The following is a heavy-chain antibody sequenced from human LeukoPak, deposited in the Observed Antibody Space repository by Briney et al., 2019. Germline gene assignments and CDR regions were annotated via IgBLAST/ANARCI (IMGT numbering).Heavy chain of an antibody. CDR3: ARVGCSGGSCYSIYYYGMDV. Sequence: ASVKVSCEASGYTFTSYAMNWVRQAPGQGLEWMGWINTNTGNPTYAQGFTGRFVFSLDTSVSTAYLQISSLEAEDTAVYYCARVGCSGGSCYSIYYYGMDVWGQGTTVTVSS. CDR2: INTNTGNP. CDR1: GYTFTSYA. V-gene: IGHV7-4-1*02. D-gene: IGHD2-15*01. J-gene: IGHJ6*02.